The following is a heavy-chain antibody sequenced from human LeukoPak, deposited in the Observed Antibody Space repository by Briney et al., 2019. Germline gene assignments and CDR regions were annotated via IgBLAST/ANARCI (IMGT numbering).Heavy chain of an antibody. J-gene: IGHJ4*02. V-gene: IGHV1-18*01. Sequence: GASVKVSCKASGYSFTNYGISWVRQAPGQGLEWMGWISVYNSNTKYAQYLEGRVTLTTETSTSTAYMELRSLRSDDTAVYYCARVSPSGNLWTLCYWGQGTLVTVSS. CDR2: ISVYNSNT. CDR3: ARVSPSGNLWTLCY. CDR1: GYSFTNYG. D-gene: IGHD1-26*01.